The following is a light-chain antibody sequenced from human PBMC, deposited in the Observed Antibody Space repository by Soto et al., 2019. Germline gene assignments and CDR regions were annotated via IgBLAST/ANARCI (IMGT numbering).Light chain of an antibody. J-gene: IGKJ4*01. Sequence: DIEMTQSPCTLSSSLGDRITITCRASQNIGKDVGWYQQKPGKAPKRLIYVTSSLPTGAPSRFSGSGSGTDFTLTISRLQPDDFAPYYCQQYDNYPPTFGGGTKAAIK. V-gene: IGKV1-17*01. CDR1: QNIGKD. CDR2: VTS. CDR3: QQYDNYPPT.